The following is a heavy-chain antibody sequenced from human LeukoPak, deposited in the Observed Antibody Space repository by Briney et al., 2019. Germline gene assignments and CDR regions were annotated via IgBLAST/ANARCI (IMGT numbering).Heavy chain of an antibody. CDR3: AKHRMWLVGLDY. CDR2: IYDSGST. J-gene: IGHJ4*02. D-gene: IGHD6-19*01. CDR1: GGSIRSSYYY. Sequence: PSETLSLTCTVSGGSIRSSYYYWGWIRQPPGKGLEWIGSIYDSGSTYYNPSLKSRVTISVDTSKNQFSLELNSVTAADTAIYYCAKHRMWLVGLDYWGQGTLVTVSS. V-gene: IGHV4-39*01.